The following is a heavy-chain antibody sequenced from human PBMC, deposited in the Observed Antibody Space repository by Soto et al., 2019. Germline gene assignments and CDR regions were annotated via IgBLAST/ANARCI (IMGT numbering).Heavy chain of an antibody. CDR2: IKSKTEGGTT. V-gene: IGHV3-15*07. Sequence: EVQLVESGGGFVKPGGALRLSCAASGFTVSKAWMSWVRQAPGKGLAWVGRIKSKTEGGTTDYAALLKGRFTISRDDSKNTVYLQMNSLQSEDTALYYCATDLAVVTPLDDWGQGTLVTVSS. CDR3: ATDLAVVTPLDD. D-gene: IGHD2-21*02. CDR1: GFTVSKAW. J-gene: IGHJ4*02.